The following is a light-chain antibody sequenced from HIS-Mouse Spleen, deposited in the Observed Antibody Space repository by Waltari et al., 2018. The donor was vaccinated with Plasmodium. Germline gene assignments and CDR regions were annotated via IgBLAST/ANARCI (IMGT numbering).Light chain of an antibody. CDR3: YSAADNNLV. J-gene: IGLJ3*02. CDR1: VLAKKY. CDR2: KDS. Sequence: SYELTQPPSVSVSPGQTARITCSGDVLAKKYARWFQQKPGQAPVLVIYKDSERPSGIPGRFSGSSSGTTVTLTISGAQVEDEADYYCYSAADNNLVFGGGTKLTVL. V-gene: IGLV3-27*01.